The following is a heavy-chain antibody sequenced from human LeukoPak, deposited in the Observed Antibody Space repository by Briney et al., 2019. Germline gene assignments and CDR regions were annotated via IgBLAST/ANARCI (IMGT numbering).Heavy chain of an antibody. D-gene: IGHD3-9*01. CDR1: GRLNSSRNDH. CDR3: ARAHYDIMTGYYKYNWFDP. V-gene: IGHV4-39*02. Sequence: SETLTLTCSVCGRLNSSRNDHWRWIRQPPGKGLDWLGNIYYGGSTTYTSSLRSRVPICVVTSKNHYSLKLSSVTAADTAVYYCARAHYDIMTGYYKYNWFDPWGQGTLVTVSS. J-gene: IGHJ5*02. CDR2: IYYGGST.